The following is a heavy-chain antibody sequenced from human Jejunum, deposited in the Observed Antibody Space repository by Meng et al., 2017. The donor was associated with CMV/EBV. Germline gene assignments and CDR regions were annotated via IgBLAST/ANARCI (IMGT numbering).Heavy chain of an antibody. CDR1: GLPFSSDS. CDR2: ITQRGAKT. V-gene: IGHV3-23*01. D-gene: IGHD2-8*02. J-gene: IGHJ4*02. CDR3: AKDLKPDGVWDFDS. Sequence: SGLPFSSDSMAWVRQAPGKGLEWVSGITQRGAKTSYADSVKGRFTISRDDSKSTMFLQMNSLRAEDSAVYYCAKDLKPDGVWDFDSWGQGTLVTVSS.